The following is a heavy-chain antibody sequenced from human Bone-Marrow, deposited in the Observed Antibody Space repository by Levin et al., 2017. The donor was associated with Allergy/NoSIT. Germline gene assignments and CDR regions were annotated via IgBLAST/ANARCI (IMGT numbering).Heavy chain of an antibody. CDR1: GFTLRGHW. V-gene: IGHV3-74*01. CDR2: INSDGTRT. Sequence: GESLKISCAASGFTLRGHWMNWVRQAPGKGLVWVSHINSDGTRTTYADSVRGRFTISRDNAKNTLYLQMNSLRAEDTAVYYCAKESDDYDFWSGRPTGFVDIWGRGTMVTVSS. J-gene: IGHJ3*02. CDR3: AKESDDYDFWSGRPTGFVDI. D-gene: IGHD3-3*01.